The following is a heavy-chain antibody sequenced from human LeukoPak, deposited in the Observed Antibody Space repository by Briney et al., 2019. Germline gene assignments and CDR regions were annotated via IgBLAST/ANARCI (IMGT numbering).Heavy chain of an antibody. CDR3: SXXXXXXXXXXX. Sequence: GASVKVSCKASGYTFTSYGISWVRQAPGQGLEWRGWISAYNGNTNYAQKLQGRVTLTTDTSTRPAYMDLRSPRSDDTCVYQCSXXXXXXXXXXXWDQGTLVTVSS. J-gene: IGHJ4*02. CDR1: GYTFTSYG. V-gene: IGHV1-18*01. CDR2: ISAYNGNT.